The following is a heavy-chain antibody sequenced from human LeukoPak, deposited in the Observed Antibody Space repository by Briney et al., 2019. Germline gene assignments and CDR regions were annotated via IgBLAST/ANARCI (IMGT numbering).Heavy chain of an antibody. V-gene: IGHV3-23*01. D-gene: IGHD3-10*01. CDR1: GFTFSSYA. CDR2: ISGSVGST. J-gene: IGHJ4*02. CDR3: AKAHDGLWFGELRKYYFDY. Sequence: QPGGSLGLSCAASGFTFSSYAMSWVRQAPGKGLEWVSAISGSVGSTYYADSVEGRFTISRDNSKNTLYLQMNSLRAEDTAVYYCAKAHDGLWFGELRKYYFDYWGQGTLVTVSS.